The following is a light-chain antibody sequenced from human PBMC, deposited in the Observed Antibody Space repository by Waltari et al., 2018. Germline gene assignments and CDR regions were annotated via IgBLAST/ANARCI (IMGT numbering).Light chain of an antibody. CDR3: SSYTSISTFV. CDR1: SSDVGRYIY. J-gene: IGLJ1*01. V-gene: IGLV2-14*01. Sequence: QSALTQPASVSGSPGQSVTISCTRTSSDVGRYIYVSWYQQQPDKAPRLIIYEATKWPSGVPNRFSGSKSGNTASLTISGLQAEDEADYYCSSYTSISTFVFGSGTKVTVL. CDR2: EAT.